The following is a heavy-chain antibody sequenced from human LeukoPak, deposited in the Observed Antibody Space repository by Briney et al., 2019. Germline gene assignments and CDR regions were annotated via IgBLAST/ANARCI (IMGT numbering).Heavy chain of an antibody. Sequence: GGSLRLSCAASGFTFSNAWMSWVRQAPGKGLEWVGRIKSKTDGGTTDYAAPVKGRFTISRDDSKNTLYLQMNSLKTEDTAVYYCTTVTVTNSQYYYYYYMDVWGKGTTVTISS. CDR2: IKSKTDGGTT. CDR3: TTVTVTNSQYYYYYYMDV. CDR1: GFTFSNAW. J-gene: IGHJ6*03. D-gene: IGHD4-17*01. V-gene: IGHV3-15*01.